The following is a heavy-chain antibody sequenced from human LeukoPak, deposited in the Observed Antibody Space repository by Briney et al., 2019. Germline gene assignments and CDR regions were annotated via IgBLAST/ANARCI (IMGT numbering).Heavy chain of an antibody. D-gene: IGHD2-2*01. Sequence: GASVKVSCKASGGTFSIYAISWVRQAPGQGLEWMGRIIPILGIANYAQKFQGRVTITADKSTSTAYMELSSLRSEDTAVYYCAREAIGQLLQYSPLGYWGQGTLVTVPS. J-gene: IGHJ4*02. CDR2: IIPILGIA. V-gene: IGHV1-69*04. CDR1: GGTFSIYA. CDR3: AREAIGQLLQYSPLGY.